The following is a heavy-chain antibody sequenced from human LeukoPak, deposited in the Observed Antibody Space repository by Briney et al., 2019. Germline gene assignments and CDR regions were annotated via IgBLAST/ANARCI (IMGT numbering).Heavy chain of an antibody. CDR2: INPSGGST. V-gene: IGHV1-46*01. Sequence: GASVKVSCKASGYTFTSHYMHWVRQAPGQGLEWMGIINPSGGSTSYAQKFQGRVTMTRDTSTSTVYMELSSLRSEDTAVYYCARTVGPYYYYMDVWGKGTTVTVSS. D-gene: IGHD1-26*01. J-gene: IGHJ6*03. CDR3: ARTVGPYYYYMDV. CDR1: GYTFTSHY.